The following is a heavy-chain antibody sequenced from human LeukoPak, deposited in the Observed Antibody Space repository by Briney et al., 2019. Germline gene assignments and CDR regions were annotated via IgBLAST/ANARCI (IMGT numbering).Heavy chain of an antibody. CDR3: ARSIGNRYYYYGMDV. J-gene: IGHJ6*02. CDR1: GGSISSYY. Sequence: SETLSLTCTVSGGSISSYYWSWIRQPPGKGLEWIGYIYYSGSTNYNPSLKSRVTISVDTSKNQFSLKLSSVTAADTAVYYCARSIGNRYYYYGMDVWGQGTTVTVSS. V-gene: IGHV4-59*08. CDR2: IYYSGST. D-gene: IGHD6-6*01.